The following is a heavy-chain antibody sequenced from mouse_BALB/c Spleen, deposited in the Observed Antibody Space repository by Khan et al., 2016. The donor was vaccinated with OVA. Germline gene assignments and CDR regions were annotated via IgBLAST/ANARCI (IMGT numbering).Heavy chain of an antibody. CDR3: ARLAYYYDSEGFAY. CDR1: GFTFSTYG. D-gene: IGHD1-1*01. CDR2: VSTGGGYT. J-gene: IGHJ3*01. V-gene: IGHV5-6*01. Sequence: EVKLMESGGDLVKPGGSLKLSCAASGFTFSTYGMSWVRQTPDKRLEWVATVSTGGGYTYYPDSVKGRFTIPRDNAKNTMYLQMSSLTSEDTAMFYCARLAYYYDSEGFAYWGQGTLVTVSA.